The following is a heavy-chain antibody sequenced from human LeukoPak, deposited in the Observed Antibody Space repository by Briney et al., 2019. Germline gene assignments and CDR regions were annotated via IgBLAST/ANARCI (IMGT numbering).Heavy chain of an antibody. V-gene: IGHV3-74*01. CDR1: GFTFSDYW. CDR2: INTDGSIT. J-gene: IGHJ4*02. Sequence: GSLRLSCAASGFTFSDYWIHWVRQAPGKGLVWVSRINTDGSITNYADSVKGRFSISRDNAKNTLYLQMSSLRAEDTAVYYCARDRGPRTGFMVREAYDYWGQGTLVTVSS. D-gene: IGHD3-10*01. CDR3: ARDRGPRTGFMVREAYDY.